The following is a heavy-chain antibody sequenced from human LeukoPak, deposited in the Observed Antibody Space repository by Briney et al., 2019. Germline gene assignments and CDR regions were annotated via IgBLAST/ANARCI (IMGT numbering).Heavy chain of an antibody. Sequence: PGTSLRLSCVASGFTFSTYAMTWVRQAPGKGLEWVSSIYSGGSTYYADSVKGRFTISRDNSKNTVYLQMNSLRAEDTAVYFCARVRLDRSERNLDAFENWGQGTMVTVSS. V-gene: IGHV3-53*01. D-gene: IGHD1-14*01. CDR1: GFTFSTYA. J-gene: IGHJ3*02. CDR2: IYSGGST. CDR3: ARVRLDRSERNLDAFEN.